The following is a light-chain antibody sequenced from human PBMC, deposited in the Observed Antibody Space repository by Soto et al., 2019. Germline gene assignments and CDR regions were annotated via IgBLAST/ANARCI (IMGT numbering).Light chain of an antibody. J-gene: IGKJ4*01. CDR3: QQRSNWLSLT. CDR1: QSVSSY. Sequence: EIVLTQSPATLSLSPGERATLSCRASQSVSSYLAWYQQKPGQAPRLLIYDASNRATGIPARFSGSGSGTDFTLPISSLEPEDFAVYYCQQRSNWLSLTFGGGTKVQIK. V-gene: IGKV3-11*01. CDR2: DAS.